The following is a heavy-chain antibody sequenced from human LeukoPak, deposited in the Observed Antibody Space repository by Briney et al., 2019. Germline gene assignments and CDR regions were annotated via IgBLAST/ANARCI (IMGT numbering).Heavy chain of an antibody. Sequence: SVKVSRKASLGTFSRYAISWVRQAPGQGLEWMGGIITIFGRANYAQKFQGRVTIPADESTSTAYMELNSLRSEDTAVYYCARGRSGSYSTTFDYGGQGTLVTVS. J-gene: IGHJ4*02. CDR2: IITIFGRA. V-gene: IGHV1-69*13. D-gene: IGHD1-26*01. CDR3: ARGRSGSYSTTFDY. CDR1: LGTFSRYA.